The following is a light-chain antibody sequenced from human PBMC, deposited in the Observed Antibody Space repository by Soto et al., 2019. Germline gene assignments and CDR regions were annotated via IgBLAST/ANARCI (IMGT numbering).Light chain of an antibody. CDR1: SSNIGSEN. J-gene: IGLJ3*02. CDR3: AAWDDSLKGWV. Sequence: QSVLTQPPSASGTPGQRVTISCSGSSSNIGSENVNWYQQVPGTAPKLLIYANNQRPSGVPDRFSVSKSCTSASLANAGLLSEDEAHYYYAAWDDSLKGWVFGGGTKLTVL. CDR2: ANN. V-gene: IGLV1-44*01.